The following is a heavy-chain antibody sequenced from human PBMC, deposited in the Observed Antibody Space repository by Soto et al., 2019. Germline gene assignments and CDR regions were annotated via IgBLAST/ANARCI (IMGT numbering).Heavy chain of an antibody. J-gene: IGHJ3*02. D-gene: IGHD2-15*01. CDR3: AIGGVGLATHDAFDI. CDR1: GFTFSSYS. V-gene: IGHV3-48*02. Sequence: QPGGSLRLSCAASGFTFSSYSMNWVRQAPGKGLEWVSYISSSSSTIYYADSVKGRFTISRDNAKNSLYLQMNSLRDEDTAVYYCAIGGVGLATHDAFDIRGQRTMVTVSS. CDR2: ISSSSSTI.